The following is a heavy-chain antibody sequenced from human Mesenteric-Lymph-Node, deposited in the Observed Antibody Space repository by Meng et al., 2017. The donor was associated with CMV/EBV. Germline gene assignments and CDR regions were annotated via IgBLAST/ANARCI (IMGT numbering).Heavy chain of an antibody. Sequence: GGSLRLSCAASGFTFSNYEMNWVRQASGKGLEWVSYISSGGSTISYADSVKGRFTISRDNAKNSLYLQMNSLRAEDTAVYYCARTLGIGDWFDPWGQGKLVTVSS. D-gene: IGHD7-27*01. J-gene: IGHJ5*02. CDR3: ARTLGIGDWFDP. CDR1: GFTFSNYE. CDR2: ISSGGSTI. V-gene: IGHV3-48*03.